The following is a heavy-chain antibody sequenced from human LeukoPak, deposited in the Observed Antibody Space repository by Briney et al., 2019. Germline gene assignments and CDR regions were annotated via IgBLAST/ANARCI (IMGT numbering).Heavy chain of an antibody. D-gene: IGHD3-16*01. CDR3: ARDLGY. CDR2: ISSSTSTI. J-gene: IGHJ4*02. CDR1: GFTFSSYS. V-gene: IGHV3-48*01. Sequence: SGGSLRLSCAASGFTFSSYSMNWVRQAPGKGLEWISYISSSTSTIFYADSVKGRFTISRDNAKNSLYLQMNSLRAEDTALYYCARDLGYWGQGTLVTVSS.